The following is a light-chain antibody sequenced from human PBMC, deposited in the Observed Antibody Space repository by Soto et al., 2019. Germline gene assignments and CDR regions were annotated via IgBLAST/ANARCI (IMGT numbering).Light chain of an antibody. CDR2: GSS. V-gene: IGKV3D-15*01. CDR3: QQYNNWGLS. Sequence: IVMTQSPATLSVSPGDEVTLSCRASENVGTNLAWYQQKHGQAPRLLIYGSSTRATGIPATFSGSGSGTEFTLTISSLESEESAIYYCQQYNNWGLSFGGGTKVEIK. J-gene: IGKJ4*01. CDR1: ENVGTN.